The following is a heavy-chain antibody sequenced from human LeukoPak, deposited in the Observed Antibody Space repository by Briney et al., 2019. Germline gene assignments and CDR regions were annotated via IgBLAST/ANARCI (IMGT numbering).Heavy chain of an antibody. J-gene: IGHJ4*02. CDR2: IYYSGST. CDR3: ASIAAAGPPGFDY. D-gene: IGHD6-13*01. V-gene: IGHV4-59*08. Sequence: SETLSLTCTVSGGSISSYYWSWIRQPPGKGLEWIGYIYYSGSTNYNPSLKSQVTISVDTSKNQFSLKLSSVTAADTAVYYCASIAAAGPPGFDYWGQGTLVTVSS. CDR1: GGSISSYY.